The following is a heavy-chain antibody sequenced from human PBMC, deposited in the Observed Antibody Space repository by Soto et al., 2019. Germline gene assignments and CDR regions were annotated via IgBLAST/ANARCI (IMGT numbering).Heavy chain of an antibody. CDR2: ISSSSSYI. Sequence: GGSLRLSCAASGFTFSSYSMNWVRQAPGKGLEWVSSISSSSSYIYYADSVKGRFTISRDNAKNSLYLQMNSLRAEDTAVYYCARDFGDYGSGSYPIDYWGQGTLVTVSS. J-gene: IGHJ4*02. CDR1: GFTFSSYS. V-gene: IGHV3-21*01. D-gene: IGHD3-10*01. CDR3: ARDFGDYGSGSYPIDY.